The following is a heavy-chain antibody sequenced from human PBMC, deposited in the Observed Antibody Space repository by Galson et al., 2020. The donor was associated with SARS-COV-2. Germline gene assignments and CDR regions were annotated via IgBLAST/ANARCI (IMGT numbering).Heavy chain of an antibody. CDR3: AIIERDTAMDPSGLYYYGMYV. CDR2: IYYSGST. J-gene: IGHJ6*02. CDR1: GGSVSSGSYY. V-gene: IGHV4-61*01. D-gene: IGHD5-18*01. Sequence: SETLSLTCTVSGGSVSSGSYYWSWIRQPPGKGLEWIGYIYYSGSTNYNPSLKSRVTISVDTSKNQFSLKLSSVTAADTAVYYCAIIERDTAMDPSGLYYYGMYVWGQGTTVTVSS.